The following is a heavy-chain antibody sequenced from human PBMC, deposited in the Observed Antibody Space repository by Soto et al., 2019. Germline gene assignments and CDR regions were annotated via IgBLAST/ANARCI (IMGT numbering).Heavy chain of an antibody. CDR2: ISGSGGIT. Sequence: PGGSLRLSCAASGFTFSSYAMSWVRQAPGRGLEWVSAISGSGGITYYADSVKGRFTISRDNSKNTLYLQMNSLRAEDTAVYYCAAAQELYAMSSYYFDYWVQGTIVTVAS. CDR3: AAAQELYAMSSYYFDY. CDR1: GFTFSSYA. J-gene: IGHJ4*02. V-gene: IGHV3-23*01. D-gene: IGHD2-8*01.